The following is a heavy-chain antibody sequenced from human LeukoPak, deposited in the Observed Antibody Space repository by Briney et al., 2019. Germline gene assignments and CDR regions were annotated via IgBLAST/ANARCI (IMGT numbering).Heavy chain of an antibody. CDR1: GFTFSNAW. CDR3: AGYCSTTSCYSSPNWFDP. J-gene: IGHJ5*02. D-gene: IGHD2-2*01. Sequence: GGSLRLSCAASGFTFSNAWMSWVRQAPGKGLEWVGRIKSKTDGGTTDYAAPVKGRFTISRDDSKNTLYLQMNSLRAEDTAVYYCAGYCSTTSCYSSPNWFDPWGQGTLVTVSS. V-gene: IGHV3-15*01. CDR2: IKSKTDGGTT.